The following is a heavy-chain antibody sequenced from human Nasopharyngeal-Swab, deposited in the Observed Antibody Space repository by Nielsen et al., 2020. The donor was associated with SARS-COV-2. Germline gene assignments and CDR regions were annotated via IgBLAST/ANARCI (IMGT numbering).Heavy chain of an antibody. Sequence: WIRQPPGKGLEWVSLISGDGGSTYYADSVKGRLTISRDNSKNSLYLQMNSLRTEDTALYYCAKVPTPYCGGDCYGDSFDYWGQGTLVTVSS. V-gene: IGHV3-43*02. CDR2: ISGDGGST. D-gene: IGHD2-21*02. CDR3: AKVPTPYCGGDCYGDSFDY. J-gene: IGHJ4*02.